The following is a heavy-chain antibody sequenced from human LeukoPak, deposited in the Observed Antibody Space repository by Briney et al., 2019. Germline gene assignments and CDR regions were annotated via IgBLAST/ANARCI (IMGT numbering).Heavy chain of an antibody. CDR3: ARSPQSGSGWYDYFDY. CDR1: GFTFSKYG. D-gene: IGHD6-19*01. J-gene: IGHJ4*02. CDR2: IRNDGRNK. V-gene: IGHV3-33*07. Sequence: GGSLRLSCAASGFTFSKYGMYWVRQAPGKGLEWVAFIRNDGRNKYYADSVKGRFTISRDNAKNSLYLQMNSLRAEDTAVYYCARSPQSGSGWYDYFDYWGQGTLVTVSS.